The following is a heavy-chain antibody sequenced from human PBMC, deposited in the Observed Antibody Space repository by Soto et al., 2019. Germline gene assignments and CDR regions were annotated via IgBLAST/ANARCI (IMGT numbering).Heavy chain of an antibody. CDR2: IWYDGSNK. Sequence: GGSLRLSCAASGFTFSSYGMHWVRQAPGKGLEWVAVIWYDGSNKYYADSVRGRFTISRDNSKNTLYLQMNSLRAEDTAVYYCAREMGNNYYYYMDVWGKGTTVTVSS. D-gene: IGHD2-8*01. J-gene: IGHJ6*03. CDR1: GFTFSSYG. CDR3: AREMGNNYYYYMDV. V-gene: IGHV3-33*01.